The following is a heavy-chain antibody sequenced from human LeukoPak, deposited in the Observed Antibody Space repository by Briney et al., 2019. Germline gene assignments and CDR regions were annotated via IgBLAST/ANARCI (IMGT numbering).Heavy chain of an antibody. D-gene: IGHD5-18*01. V-gene: IGHV3-53*01. Sequence: GGSLRLSCAGSGFIVGDTHMTWVRQAPGKGLEWVSLVYSGITTHYADSVKGRFSISRDHSNNILYLQMDTLRAEDTAVYYCARLQGYSLGYQYFYYMDVWGTGTTVTVSS. J-gene: IGHJ6*03. CDR3: ARLQGYSLGYQYFYYMDV. CDR1: GFIVGDTH. CDR2: VYSGITT.